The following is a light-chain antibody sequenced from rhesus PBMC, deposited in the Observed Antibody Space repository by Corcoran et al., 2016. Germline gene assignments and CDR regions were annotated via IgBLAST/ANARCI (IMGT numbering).Light chain of an antibody. Sequence: QAGLTQSSSVAKDLRQKAKLTCTRPSNNVGNQGAASLQQHQGHPPKLLSYRNKTRPSGISARFSASRSGSTASLTSTGRQPEDEADYYCSAWVSSLSAYIFGAGTRLTVL. J-gene: IGLJ1*01. CDR3: SAWVSSLSAYI. CDR2: RNK. V-gene: IGLV10-114*01. CDR1: SNNVGNQG.